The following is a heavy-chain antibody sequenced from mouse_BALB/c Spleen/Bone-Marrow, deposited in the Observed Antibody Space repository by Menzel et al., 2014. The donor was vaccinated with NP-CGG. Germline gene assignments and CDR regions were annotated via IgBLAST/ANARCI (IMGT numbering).Heavy chain of an antibody. Sequence: EVKLVESGGGSVQPGGSLRLSCATSGFTFTDYYMSWVRQPPGKALKWLGFIRNKAKGYTTDYSASVKGRFTISRDNSQRILYLQMNTLRAEDSATYYCARDENVGIYWYFDVWGAGTTVIVPS. V-gene: IGHV7-3*02. J-gene: IGHJ1*01. CDR1: GFTFTDYY. CDR3: ARDENVGIYWYFDV. CDR2: IRNKAKGYTT.